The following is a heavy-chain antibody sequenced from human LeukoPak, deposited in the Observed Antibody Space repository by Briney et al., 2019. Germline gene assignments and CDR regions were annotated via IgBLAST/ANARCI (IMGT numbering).Heavy chain of an antibody. J-gene: IGHJ4*02. CDR3: AKWGDYDVLTGYYVSDY. CDR2: ITGSGGNT. CDR1: GFTFSNYA. D-gene: IGHD3-9*01. V-gene: IGHV3-23*01. Sequence: GASLRLSCVASGFTFSNYAMSWVRQAPGKGLEWASAITGSGGNTYYADSVKGRFTISRDNSKNTVFLQMNSLRAEDTAVYYCAKWGDYDVLTGYYVSDYWGQGTLVTVSS.